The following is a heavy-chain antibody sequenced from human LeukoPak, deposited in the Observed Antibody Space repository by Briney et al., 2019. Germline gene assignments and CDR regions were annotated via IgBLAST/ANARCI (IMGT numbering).Heavy chain of an antibody. J-gene: IGHJ6*03. CDR1: GFTFSSYA. Sequence: GGSLRLPCAASGFTFSSYAMSWVRQAPGKGLEWVASITGSGGSTYYADSVKGRFTISRDNSKNTLYLQMNSLRAEDTAVYYCARDLMSSSPNYYMDVWGKGTTVTVSS. V-gene: IGHV3-23*01. CDR2: ITGSGGST. CDR3: ARDLMSSSPNYYMDV. D-gene: IGHD6-13*01.